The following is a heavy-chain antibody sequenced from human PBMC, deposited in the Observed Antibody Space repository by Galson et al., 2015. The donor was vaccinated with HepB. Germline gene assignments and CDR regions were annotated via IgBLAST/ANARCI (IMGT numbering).Heavy chain of an antibody. CDR1: GFTFSAFC. V-gene: IGHV3-7*01. J-gene: IGHJ6*02. CDR2: IRKDGSNK. D-gene: IGHD1-26*01. CDR3: ARMRALGSNYSYSLDV. Sequence: SLRLSCAASGFTFSAFCMSWVRQAPGKGLEWVAVIRKDGSNKYYVDSVKGRFTISRDNSKNTLYVHMNSLRADVTAVYYCARMRALGSNYSYSLDVWGQGTTVTVSS.